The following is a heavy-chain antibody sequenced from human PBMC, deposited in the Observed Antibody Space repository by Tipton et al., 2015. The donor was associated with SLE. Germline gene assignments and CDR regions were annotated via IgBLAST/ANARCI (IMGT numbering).Heavy chain of an antibody. D-gene: IGHD4-17*01. V-gene: IGHV3-21*01. Sequence: GSLRLSCAASGFTFSSYSMNWVRQAPGKGLEWVSSISSSSSYIYYADSVKGRFTISRDNAKNSLYLQMNSLRAEDTAVYYCAKEEAFYDYGDSYWYFDLWGRGTLVTVSS. CDR1: GFTFSSYS. CDR3: AKEEAFYDYGDSYWYFDL. J-gene: IGHJ2*01. CDR2: ISSSSSYI.